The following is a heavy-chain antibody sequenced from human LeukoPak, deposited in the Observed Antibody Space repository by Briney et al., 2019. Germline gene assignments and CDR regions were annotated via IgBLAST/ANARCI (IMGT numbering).Heavy chain of an antibody. D-gene: IGHD5-24*01. J-gene: IGHJ6*03. Sequence: GGSLRLSCAASGFTFSSYEMNWVRQAPGKGLEWVSSISSSSSYIYYADSVKGRFTISRDNAKNSLYLHMNRLRVDERAPYQCARAGEMRYMDVWGKGTAVAVS. CDR1: GFTFSSYE. V-gene: IGHV3-21*01. CDR3: ARAGEMRYMDV. CDR2: ISSSSSYI.